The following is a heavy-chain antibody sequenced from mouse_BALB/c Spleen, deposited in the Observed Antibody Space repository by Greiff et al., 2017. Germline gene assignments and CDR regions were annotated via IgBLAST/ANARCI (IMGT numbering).Heavy chain of an antibody. CDR1: GYTFTSSV. J-gene: IGHJ3*01. D-gene: IGHD3-2*01. CDR3: ARDREAWFAY. CDR2: INPYNDGT. V-gene: IGHV1-14*01. Sequence: EVKLMESGPELVKPGASVKMSCKASGYTFTSSVMHWVKQKPGQGLEWIGYINPYNDGTKYNEKFKGKATLTSDKSSSTAYMELSSLTSEDSAVYYCARDREAWFAYWGQGTLVTVSA.